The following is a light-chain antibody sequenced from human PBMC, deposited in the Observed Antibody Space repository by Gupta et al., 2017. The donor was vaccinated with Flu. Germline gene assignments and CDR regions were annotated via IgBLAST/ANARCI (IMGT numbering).Light chain of an antibody. J-gene: IGKJ1*01. CDR2: GAS. Sequence: IVLMQSPGTLPLSPGERATLPCRASQSVSSSYLAWFQQKPGQAPRLLIYGASSRVTGVPARFGGSGSGTDFTLTISRLEPEDFAVYYCQHYGGTPWTFGRGTKVEIK. CDR1: QSVSSSY. CDR3: QHYGGTPWT. V-gene: IGKV3-20*01.